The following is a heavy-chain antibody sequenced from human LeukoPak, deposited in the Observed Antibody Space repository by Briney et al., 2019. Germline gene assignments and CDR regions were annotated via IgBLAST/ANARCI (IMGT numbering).Heavy chain of an antibody. CDR2: INPNSGGT. J-gene: IGHJ4*02. Sequence: ASVKVSCKASGYTFTSYYMHWVRQAPGQGLEWMGWINPNSGGTNYAQKFQGRVTMTRDTSISTAYMELSRLRSDDTAVYYCAREYYYDSSGYSHWGQGTLVTVSS. CDR1: GYTFTSYY. V-gene: IGHV1-2*02. D-gene: IGHD3-22*01. CDR3: AREYYYDSSGYSH.